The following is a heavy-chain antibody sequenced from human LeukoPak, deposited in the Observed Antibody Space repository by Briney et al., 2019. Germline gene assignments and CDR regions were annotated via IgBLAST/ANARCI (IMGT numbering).Heavy chain of an antibody. J-gene: IGHJ5*02. CDR1: GGSISNYY. CDR3: ARAHSSGWPHMFDP. D-gene: IGHD6-19*01. V-gene: IGHV4-59*01. CDR2: VYYTGST. Sequence: SETLSLTCTVSGGSISNYYWSWIRQSPGKGLEWIGYVYYTGSTNYNPSLKSRVTISLHTSKNQFSLNLSSVTAADTAVYYCARAHSSGWPHMFDPWGQGTLVTVPS.